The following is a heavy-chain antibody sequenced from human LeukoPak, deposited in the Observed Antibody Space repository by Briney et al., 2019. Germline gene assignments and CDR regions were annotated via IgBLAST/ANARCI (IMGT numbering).Heavy chain of an antibody. Sequence: SQTLSLTHSVSGTSITTSYSSWMPQPPGKGPEWIGYIYHSGSTNSNPSPKSRVTISIDTSKNQYSLKLSSVTAADRAVYYCARHKGENWYFDLWGRGTLVTVSS. J-gene: IGHJ2*01. V-gene: IGHV4-59*08. CDR3: ARHKGENWYFDL. CDR2: IYHSGST. D-gene: IGHD3-16*01. CDR1: GTSITTSY.